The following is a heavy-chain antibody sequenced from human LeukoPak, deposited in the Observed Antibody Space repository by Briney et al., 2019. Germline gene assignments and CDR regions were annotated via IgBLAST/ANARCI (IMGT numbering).Heavy chain of an antibody. CDR1: GFTVSTYY. CDR3: ARGLGYCTSTTCLLPFDY. CDR2: TYSGGST. J-gene: IGHJ4*02. Sequence: GGSLRLSCAASGFTVSTYYMTWVRQAPGKGLECVSVTYSGGSTYYADSVKGRFTVSRDNSKNTLYLQMNSLRAEDTAMYYCARGLGYCTSTTCLLPFDYWGQGTLVTVSS. D-gene: IGHD2-2*01. V-gene: IGHV3-53*01.